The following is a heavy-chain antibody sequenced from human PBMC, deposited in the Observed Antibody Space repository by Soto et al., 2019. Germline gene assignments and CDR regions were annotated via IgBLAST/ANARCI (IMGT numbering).Heavy chain of an antibody. CDR1: GDTFSTYT. CDR2: IIPIFGTA. V-gene: IGHV1-69*13. CDR3: ASSGERDYYDTSGYG. D-gene: IGHD3-22*01. Sequence: GASVKVSCKASGDTFSTYTITWVRQAPGQGLEWMGGIIPIFGTANNAQKFQGRVTITADESTSTAYMELSSLRSEDTAVYYCASSGERDYYDTSGYGGGQGTLVTVSS. J-gene: IGHJ1*01.